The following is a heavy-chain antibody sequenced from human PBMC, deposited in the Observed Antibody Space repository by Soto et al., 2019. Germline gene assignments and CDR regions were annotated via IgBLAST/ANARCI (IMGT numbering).Heavy chain of an antibody. D-gene: IGHD6-19*01. CDR2: IDPSDSYT. V-gene: IGHV5-10-1*01. J-gene: IGHJ6*02. Sequence: LTLSLKGFWYRFKNHWLILVLEFPGNSVEWMGRIDPSDSYTNYSPSFQGHVTISADKSISTAYLQWSSLKASDTAMYYCASPQIHSSGWYYYYDMDVWGQGTTVTVSS. CDR1: WYRFKNHW. CDR3: ASPQIHSSGWYYYYDMDV.